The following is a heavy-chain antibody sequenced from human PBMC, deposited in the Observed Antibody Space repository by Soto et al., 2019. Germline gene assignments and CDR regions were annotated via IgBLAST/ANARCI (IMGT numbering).Heavy chain of an antibody. D-gene: IGHD1-26*01. J-gene: IGHJ5*02. Sequence: GAAVTVSCKAPMDTFTIYYINWLRQAPGQGLELMGVINPHGGSTAYAQKFKGRVTLTRDTSASTVYMEVSSLTSEDTAMYYCARSSGGNFGIIIEGTNWFAPWGQGTLVTVSS. CDR1: MDTFTIYY. CDR3: ARSSGGNFGIIIEGTNWFAP. V-gene: IGHV1-46*01. CDR2: INPHGGST.